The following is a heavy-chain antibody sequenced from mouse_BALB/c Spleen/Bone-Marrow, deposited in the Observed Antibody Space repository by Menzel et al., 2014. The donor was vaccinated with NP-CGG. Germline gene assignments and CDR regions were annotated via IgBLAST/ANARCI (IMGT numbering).Heavy chain of an antibody. D-gene: IGHD2-4*01. CDR1: GYAFXSYY. CDR3: TRSTMITYFDY. V-gene: IGHV1S81*02. Sequence: VKLMESGAELVKPGASAKLSCKASGYAFXSYYMYWVKQRPGQGLEWIGEINPSNGGTNFNEKFKSKATLTVDKSSSTAYMQLSSLTSEDSAVYYCTRSTMITYFDYWGQGTTLTVSS. CDR2: INPSNGGT. J-gene: IGHJ2*01.